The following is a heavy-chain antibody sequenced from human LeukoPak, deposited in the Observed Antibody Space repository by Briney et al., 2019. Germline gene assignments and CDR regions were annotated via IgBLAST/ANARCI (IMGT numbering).Heavy chain of an antibody. Sequence: GGSLRLSCVASGFTFSTYAMSWVRQAPGKGLEWFSRISGSGGSTYYAEFVKGRSTISRDNSKNTLYIQMNSLRAEDTAVYYCAKGAGSERRTNYFFFMDVWGKGTTVTVSS. CDR3: AKGAGSERRTNYFFFMDV. CDR1: GFTFSTYA. V-gene: IGHV3-23*01. J-gene: IGHJ6*04. CDR2: ISGSGGST. D-gene: IGHD3-10*01.